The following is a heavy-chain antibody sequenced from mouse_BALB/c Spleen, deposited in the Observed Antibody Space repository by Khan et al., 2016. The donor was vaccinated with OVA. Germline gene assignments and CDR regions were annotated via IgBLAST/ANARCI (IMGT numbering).Heavy chain of an antibody. CDR1: GYTFTNYG. V-gene: IGHV9-3-1*01. J-gene: IGHJ1*01. D-gene: IGHD1-1*02. CDR2: INTYTGEP. CDR3: ASGGYWYFDV. Sequence: QIQLVQSGPELKKPGETVKISCKASGYTFTNYGMNWVKQAPGEGLKWMGWINTYTGEPTYADDFKGRFAFSLETSASTAYLQISNLKNEDTASDFCASGGYWYFDVWGAGTTVTVSS.